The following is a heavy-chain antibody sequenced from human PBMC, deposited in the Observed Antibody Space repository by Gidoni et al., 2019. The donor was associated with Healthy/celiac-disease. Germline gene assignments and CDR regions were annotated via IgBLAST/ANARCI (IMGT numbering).Heavy chain of an antibody. V-gene: IGHV3-21*01. CDR1: GFTFSSSS. CDR3: AREHRRLLRFYYYGMDV. CDR2: ISSSSSYI. Sequence: EVQLVESGGGLVKPGGSLRLSCAASGFTFSSSSMNWVRQAPGKGLEWVSSISSSSSYIYYADSVKGRFTISRDNAKNSLYLQMNSLRAEDTAVYYCAREHRRLLRFYYYGMDVWGQGTTVTVSS. D-gene: IGHD2-15*01. J-gene: IGHJ6*02.